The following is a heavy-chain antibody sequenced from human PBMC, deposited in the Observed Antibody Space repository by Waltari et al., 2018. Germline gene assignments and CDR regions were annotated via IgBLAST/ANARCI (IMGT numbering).Heavy chain of an antibody. CDR2: INHSGST. D-gene: IGHD6-13*01. Sequence: QVQLQQWGAGLLKPSETLPLTCAVYGGSFSGYYWSWIRQPPGKGLEWIGEINHSGSTNYNPSLKSRVTISVDTSKNQFSLKLSSVTAADTAVYYCARGRGSSWYWDYYYYMDVWGKGTTVTVSS. CDR3: ARGRGSSWYWDYYYYMDV. V-gene: IGHV4-34*01. CDR1: GGSFSGYY. J-gene: IGHJ6*03.